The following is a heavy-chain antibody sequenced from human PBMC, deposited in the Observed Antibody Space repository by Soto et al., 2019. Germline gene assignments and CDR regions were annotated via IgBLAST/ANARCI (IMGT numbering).Heavy chain of an antibody. CDR1: GYSFTSYW. Sequence: GESLKISCKGSGYSFTSYWIGWVRQMPGKGLEWMGIIYPGDSDTRYSPSFQGQVTISADKSISTAYLQWSSLKASDTAMYYCASSVLGYTSSLGFDYWGQGTLVTGSS. D-gene: IGHD6-13*01. CDR2: IYPGDSDT. V-gene: IGHV5-51*01. CDR3: ASSVLGYTSSLGFDY. J-gene: IGHJ4*02.